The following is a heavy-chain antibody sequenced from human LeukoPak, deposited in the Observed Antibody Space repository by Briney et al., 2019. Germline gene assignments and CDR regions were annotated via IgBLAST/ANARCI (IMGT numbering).Heavy chain of an antibody. CDR3: ARDAPGNTALDY. CDR2: INGYGSST. V-gene: IGHV3-74*01. D-gene: IGHD5-18*01. CDR1: GFTFISYW. Sequence: PGGSLRLSCAASGFTFISYWMHWVRQAPGKGLVWVSRINGYGSSTDFADAVKGRFTISRDNAKNTLYLQRNSLRAEDTAVYYCARDAPGNTALDYWGQGTLVTVSS. J-gene: IGHJ4*02.